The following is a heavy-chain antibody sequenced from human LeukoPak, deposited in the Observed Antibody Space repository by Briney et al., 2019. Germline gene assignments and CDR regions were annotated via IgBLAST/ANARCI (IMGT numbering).Heavy chain of an antibody. CDR2: ISGSGSNT. CDR3: AKRIATAGIQYFLH. J-gene: IGHJ1*01. V-gene: IGHV3-23*01. CDR1: GFPFGSYT. D-gene: IGHD6-13*01. Sequence: PGGSLRLSCAASGFPFGSYTMSWVRQAPGKGLEWVSTISGSGSNTYYADSVKSRFTISRDNSKNTLYLQANSLRAEDTAVYYCAKRIATAGIQYFLHWGQGALVTVSS.